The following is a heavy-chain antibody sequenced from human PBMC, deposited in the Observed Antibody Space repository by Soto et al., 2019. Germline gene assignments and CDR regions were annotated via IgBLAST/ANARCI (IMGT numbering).Heavy chain of an antibody. CDR3: ARVDIVATINWFDP. V-gene: IGHV1-18*04. Sequence: GASVNVSCKASGYTFTSYGISWVRQAPGQGLEWMGWISAYNGITNYAQKLQGRVTMTTDTSTSTAYMEVRSLRSDDTAVYYCARVDIVATINWFDPWGQGTLVTVSS. D-gene: IGHD5-12*01. CDR2: ISAYNGIT. J-gene: IGHJ5*02. CDR1: GYTFTSYG.